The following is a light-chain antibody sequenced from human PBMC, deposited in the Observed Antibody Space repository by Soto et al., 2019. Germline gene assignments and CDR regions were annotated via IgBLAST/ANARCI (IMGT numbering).Light chain of an antibody. CDR3: QHYDSYSPT. V-gene: IGKV1-5*03. Sequence: DIQMTQSPSTLSASVGDRVTMTCRASQSVSSWLAWYQLRPGKAPRLLIYKAFTLESGVPSRFSGSGHGTQFTLTIDGLQPGDFATYYCQHYDSYSPTFGQGTKV. J-gene: IGKJ1*01. CDR2: KAF. CDR1: QSVSSW.